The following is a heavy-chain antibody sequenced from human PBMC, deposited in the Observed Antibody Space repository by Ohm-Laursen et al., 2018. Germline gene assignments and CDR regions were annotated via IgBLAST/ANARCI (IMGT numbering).Heavy chain of an antibody. V-gene: IGHV3-33*06. CDR3: AKESSTSFYYYYYGMDV. D-gene: IGHD2-2*01. CDR1: GFTFSSYG. Sequence: SLRLSCAASGFTFSSYGMHWVRQAPGKGLEWVAVIWYDGSNKYYADSVKGRFTISRDNSKNTLYLQMNSLRAEDTALYYCAKESSTSFYYYYYGMDVWGQGTTVTVSS. CDR2: IWYDGSNK. J-gene: IGHJ6*02.